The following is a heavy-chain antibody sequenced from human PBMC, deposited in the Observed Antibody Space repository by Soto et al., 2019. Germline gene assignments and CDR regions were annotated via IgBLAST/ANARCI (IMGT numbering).Heavy chain of an antibody. D-gene: IGHD3-9*01. CDR2: ISGSGGST. Sequence: PGGSLRLSCAASGFTFSSYAMSWVRQAPGKGLEWVSAISGSGGSTYYADSVKGRFTISRDNSKNTLYLQMNSLRAEDTAVYYCAKANVLRYFDWLCAFDYWGQGTLVTVSS. V-gene: IGHV3-23*01. J-gene: IGHJ4*02. CDR1: GFTFSSYA. CDR3: AKANVLRYFDWLCAFDY.